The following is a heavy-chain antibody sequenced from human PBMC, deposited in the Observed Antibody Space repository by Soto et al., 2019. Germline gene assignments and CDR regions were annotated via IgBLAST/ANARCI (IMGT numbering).Heavy chain of an antibody. CDR1: GYSFTSYW. D-gene: IGHD3-3*01. CDR3: AGRSYYDFWSANYGMDV. Sequence: PGESLKISCKGSGYSFTSYWIGSVRQMPGKALEWMGIICPGDSDTRYSPSLQGQVTISGDKSISTAYLQWSSLKASDTAMYYCAGRSYYDFWSANYGMDVWGQGTMVTVSS. J-gene: IGHJ6*02. V-gene: IGHV5-51*01. CDR2: ICPGDSDT.